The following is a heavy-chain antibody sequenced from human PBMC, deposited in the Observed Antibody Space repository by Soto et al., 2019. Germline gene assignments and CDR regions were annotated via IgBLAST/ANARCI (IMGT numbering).Heavy chain of an antibody. CDR2: IYPGDSDA. D-gene: IGHD4-4*01. J-gene: IGHJ6*02. V-gene: IGHV5-51*01. CDR1: GYMFTSYW. CDR3: ARGRDYSEDYCYYGMDV. Sequence: GESLKISCQGSGYMFTSYWIAWVRQMPGKGLEWMGIIYPGDSDATYSPSFQGQVTISADKSINTAYLQWSRLKASDTAMYYCARGRDYSEDYCYYGMDVWGQGTTVTVSS.